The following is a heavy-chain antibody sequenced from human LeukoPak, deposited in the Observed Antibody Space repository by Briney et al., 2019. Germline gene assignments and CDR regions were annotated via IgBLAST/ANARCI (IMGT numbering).Heavy chain of an antibody. J-gene: IGHJ4*02. CDR2: IYTSGST. CDR1: GGSISSGSYY. D-gene: IGHD3-16*01. V-gene: IGHV4-61*02. Sequence: SETLSLTCTVSGGSISSGSYYWSWIRQPAGKGLEWIGRIYTSGSTNYNPSLKSRVTISVDTSKNQFSLKLCSVIAADTAVYYCARDRAGGWGQGTLVTVSS. CDR3: ARDRAGG.